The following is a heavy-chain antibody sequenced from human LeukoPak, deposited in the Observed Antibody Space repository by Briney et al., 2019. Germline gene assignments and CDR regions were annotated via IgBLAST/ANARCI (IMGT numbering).Heavy chain of an antibody. CDR1: GFTFSSYA. V-gene: IGHV3-21*01. D-gene: IGHD6-19*01. J-gene: IGHJ4*02. CDR3: AKSYSVTGTFPALDY. Sequence: GGSLRLSCAASGFTFSSYAMNWVRQAPGKGLEWVSSISTSSTYIYYADSVKGRFTISRDNAKNSLYLQMDSLRAEDTAVYYCAKSYSVTGTFPALDYWGQATLVTVSS. CDR2: ISTSSTYI.